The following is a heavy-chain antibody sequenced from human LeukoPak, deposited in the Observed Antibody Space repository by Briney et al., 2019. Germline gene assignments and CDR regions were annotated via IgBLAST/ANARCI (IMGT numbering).Heavy chain of an antibody. J-gene: IGHJ4*02. D-gene: IGHD2-2*01. CDR2: ISHDGSNK. Sequence: GGSLRLSCAASGFTFSIYAMHWVRQAPGKGLEWVAVISHDGSNKYYADSVKGRFTISRDNSKNTLYLQMNSLRAEDTAVYYCASRWGYCSTTNCYDYWGQGTLVTVSS. CDR1: GFTFSIYA. V-gene: IGHV3-30*03. CDR3: ASRWGYCSTTNCYDY.